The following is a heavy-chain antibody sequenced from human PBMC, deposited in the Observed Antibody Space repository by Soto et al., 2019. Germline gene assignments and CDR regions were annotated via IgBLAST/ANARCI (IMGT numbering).Heavy chain of an antibody. CDR2: IKSKTDGGTT. Sequence: PGGSLRLSCAASGFTFSNAWMSWVRQAPGRGLEWVGRIKSKTDGGTTDYAAPVKGRFTISRDDSKNTLYLQMNSLKTEDTAVYYCTTDIVATIYKAYWGQGTLVTVSS. J-gene: IGHJ4*02. CDR3: TTDIVATIYKAY. V-gene: IGHV3-15*01. D-gene: IGHD5-12*01. CDR1: GFTFSNAW.